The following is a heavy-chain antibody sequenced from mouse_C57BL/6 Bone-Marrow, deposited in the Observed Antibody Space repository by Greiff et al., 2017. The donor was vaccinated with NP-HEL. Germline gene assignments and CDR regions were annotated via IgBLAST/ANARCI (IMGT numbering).Heavy chain of an antibody. CDR3: TYYDYELFDY. CDR2: IRLKSDNYAT. Sequence: EVKVEESGGGLVQPGGSMKLSCVASGFTFSNYWMNWVRQSPEKGLEWVAQIRLKSDNYATHYAESVKGRFTISRDDSKSSVYLQMNNLRAEDTGIYYCTYYDYELFDYWGQGTTLTVSS. CDR1: GFTFSNYW. J-gene: IGHJ2*01. V-gene: IGHV6-3*01. D-gene: IGHD2-4*01.